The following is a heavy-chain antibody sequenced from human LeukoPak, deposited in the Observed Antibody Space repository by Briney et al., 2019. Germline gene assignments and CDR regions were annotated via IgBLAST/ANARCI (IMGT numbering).Heavy chain of an antibody. V-gene: IGHV3-21*01. Sequence: GGSLRLSCAASGFTFSSYSMNWVRQAPGKGLEWVSSISSSSSYIYYADSVKGRFTISRDNAKNSLYLQMNSLRAEDTAVYYCARDFPVLEWSRRGAFDIWGQGTMVTVSS. J-gene: IGHJ3*02. D-gene: IGHD3-3*01. CDR3: ARDFPVLEWSRRGAFDI. CDR2: ISSSSSYI. CDR1: GFTFSSYS.